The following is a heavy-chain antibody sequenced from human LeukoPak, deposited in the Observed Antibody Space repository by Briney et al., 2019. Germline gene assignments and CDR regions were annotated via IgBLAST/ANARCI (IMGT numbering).Heavy chain of an antibody. CDR2: IQDDGAKT. J-gene: IGHJ4*02. CDR3: ATQTITLVVVISPFVS. Sequence: PGGSLRLSCAASGFILNTYPMHWVRQAPGKGLEWVALIQDDGAKTNYADSVRGRFTISRDNSRSTVYLQMNSLKPDDTAVYYCATQTITLVVVISPFVSWGQGALVTVSS. D-gene: IGHD3-22*01. V-gene: IGHV3-30*02. CDR1: GFILNTYP.